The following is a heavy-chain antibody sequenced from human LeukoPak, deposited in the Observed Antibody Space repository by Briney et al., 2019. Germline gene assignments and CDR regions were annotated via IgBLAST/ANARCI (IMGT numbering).Heavy chain of an antibody. CDR1: GFTFSSFA. V-gene: IGHV3-23*01. Sequence: GGSLRLSCAASGFTFSSFAMGWVRQAPGKGLEWVSGISGSGDNTYHADSVKGRFTISRDNAKNMVYLEMNSLRAEDTAVYYCAKGTSGRLAEYFQHWGQGTLVIVSS. J-gene: IGHJ1*01. CDR2: ISGSGDNT. CDR3: AKGTSGRLAEYFQH. D-gene: IGHD1-14*01.